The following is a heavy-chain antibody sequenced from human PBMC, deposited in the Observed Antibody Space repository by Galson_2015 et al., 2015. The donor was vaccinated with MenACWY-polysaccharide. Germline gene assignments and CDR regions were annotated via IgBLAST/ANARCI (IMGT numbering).Heavy chain of an antibody. CDR2: IQYDGSQK. CDR3: AREGSRIVFHAFDV. J-gene: IGHJ3*01. V-gene: IGHV3-33*01. Sequence: SLRLSCAASGLKFRGSGMHWVRQAPGKGLEWVAVIQYDGSQKQYIDSVKGRLTISRDNSKNTLYLEMNSLRAEDTALYYCAREGSRIVFHAFDVWGQGTMVTVSS. D-gene: IGHD3-10*02. CDR1: GLKFRGSG.